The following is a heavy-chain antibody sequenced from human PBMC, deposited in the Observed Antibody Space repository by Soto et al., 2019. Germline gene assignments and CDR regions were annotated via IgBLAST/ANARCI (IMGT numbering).Heavy chain of an antibody. Sequence: SETLSLTCTVSGGSISSGDYYWSWIRQPPGKGLEWIGYIYYSGSTYYNPSLKSRVTISVDTSKNQFSLKLSSVTAADTAVYYCAREPVDTAMVNYYYGMDVWGQGTTVTVSS. V-gene: IGHV4-30-4*01. D-gene: IGHD5-18*01. J-gene: IGHJ6*02. CDR2: IYYSGST. CDR3: AREPVDTAMVNYYYGMDV. CDR1: GGSISSGDYY.